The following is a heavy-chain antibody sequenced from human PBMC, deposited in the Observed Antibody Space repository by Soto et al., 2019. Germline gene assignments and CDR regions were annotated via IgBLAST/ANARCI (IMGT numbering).Heavy chain of an antibody. CDR1: GGSFSGYY. J-gene: IGHJ4*02. CDR3: ARVRSKLVVVTAPGHFDY. CDR2: INHSGST. V-gene: IGHV4-34*01. D-gene: IGHD2-21*02. Sequence: SETLSLTCAVYGGSFSGYYWSWIRQPPGKGLEWIGEINHSGSTNYDPSLKSRVTISVDTSKNQFSLKLSSVTAADTAVYYCARVRSKLVVVTAPGHFDYWGQGTLVTVSS.